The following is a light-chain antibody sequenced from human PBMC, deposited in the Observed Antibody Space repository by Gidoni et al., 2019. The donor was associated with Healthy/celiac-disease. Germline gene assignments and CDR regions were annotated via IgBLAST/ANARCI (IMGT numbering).Light chain of an antibody. CDR2: DAS. CDR3: QLSRT. V-gene: IGKV1-5*01. J-gene: IGKJ1*01. Sequence: DIQMTQSPSTLSASVGDSVTITCRASQSISSWLAWYQQKPGKAPKLLIYDASSLESGVPSRFSGSGSGTEFTLTISSLQPDDFATYYCQLSRTFXXXTKVEIK. CDR1: QSISSW.